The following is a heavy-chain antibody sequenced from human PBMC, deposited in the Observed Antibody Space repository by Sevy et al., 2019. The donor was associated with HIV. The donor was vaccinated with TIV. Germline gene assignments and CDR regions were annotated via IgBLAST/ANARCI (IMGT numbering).Heavy chain of an antibody. CDR2: MNPNSGNT. Sequence: ASVKVSCKASGYTFTSYDINWVRQATGQGLEWMGWMNPNSGNTGYAQKFQGRVTMTRNTSISTAYMELSSLRSEDTAVYYCARDSSGVYGMDVWGKGTTVTVSS. V-gene: IGHV1-8*01. CDR1: GYTFTSYD. D-gene: IGHD6-19*01. CDR3: ARDSSGVYGMDV. J-gene: IGHJ6*04.